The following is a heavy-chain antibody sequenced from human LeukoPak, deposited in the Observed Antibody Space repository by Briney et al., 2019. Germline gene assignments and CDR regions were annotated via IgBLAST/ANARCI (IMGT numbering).Heavy chain of an antibody. CDR3: ARDGKYQLLYALYYYYGMDV. D-gene: IGHD2-2*02. CDR1: GFTFSSYA. J-gene: IGHJ6*02. V-gene: IGHV3-23*01. CDR2: ISGSGGST. Sequence: GGSLRLSCAASGFTFSSYAMSWVRQAPGKGLEWVSAISGSGGSTYYADSVKGRFTISRDNSKNTLYLQMNSLRAEDTAVYYCARDGKYQLLYALYYYYGMDVWGQGTTVTVSS.